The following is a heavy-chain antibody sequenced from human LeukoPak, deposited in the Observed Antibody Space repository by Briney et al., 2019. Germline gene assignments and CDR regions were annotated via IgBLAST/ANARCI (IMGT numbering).Heavy chain of an antibody. Sequence: GGSLRLSCAASGFTFSSYSMNWVRQAPGKGLEWVASISGSSSFIFYADSLKGRFTISRDNDKNLLYLQMNSLRVEDTAVYYCARDSVGYSSGWFEKWGQGTLVTVSS. V-gene: IGHV3-21*01. D-gene: IGHD6-19*01. J-gene: IGHJ4*02. CDR1: GFTFSSYS. CDR3: ARDSVGYSSGWFEK. CDR2: ISGSSSFI.